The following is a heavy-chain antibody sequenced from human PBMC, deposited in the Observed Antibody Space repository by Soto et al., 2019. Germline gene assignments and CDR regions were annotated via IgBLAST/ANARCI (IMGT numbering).Heavy chain of an antibody. D-gene: IGHD3-3*01. CDR1: QDIFTSNW. CDR2: IYPDDSDV. V-gene: IGHV5-51*01. CDR3: ARHGVSFGPFDY. J-gene: IGHJ4*02. Sequence: GESLKISCQVPQDIFTSNWIGWLRQMPGKGLEWMGVIYPDDSDVKYNPSFQGQVTISVDKSISTAYLQWSRLRDSDTAMYFCARHGVSFGPFDYCGQGTPVTVSS.